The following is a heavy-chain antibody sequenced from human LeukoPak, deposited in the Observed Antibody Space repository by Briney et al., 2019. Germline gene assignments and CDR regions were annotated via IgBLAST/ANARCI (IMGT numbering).Heavy chain of an antibody. J-gene: IGHJ4*02. CDR2: ISAGGGST. CDR3: ASRYCSGDSCSQFYYY. Sequence: GGSLRLSCAASGFTFSNYAMNWVRQAPGKGLEWVSAISAGGGSTYYADSVKGRFTISRDNSKNTLYLQMNSLRAEDTAVYYCASRYCSGDSCSQFYYYWGQGTLVTVSS. CDR1: GFTFSNYA. V-gene: IGHV3-23*01. D-gene: IGHD2-15*01.